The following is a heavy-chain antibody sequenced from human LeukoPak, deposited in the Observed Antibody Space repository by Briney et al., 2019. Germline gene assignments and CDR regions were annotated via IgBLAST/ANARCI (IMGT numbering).Heavy chain of an antibody. CDR3: ARALRGYTYSFYY. Sequence: SETMSLTCTVSGGSISSYYWSWIRQPPGKGLEWIGYIYYSGSTDYNPSLKSRVTISVDTSKNQFSLKLSSVTAADTAVYYCARALRGYTYSFYYWGQGTLVTVSS. D-gene: IGHD5-18*01. V-gene: IGHV4-59*01. CDR1: GGSISSYY. J-gene: IGHJ4*02. CDR2: IYYSGST.